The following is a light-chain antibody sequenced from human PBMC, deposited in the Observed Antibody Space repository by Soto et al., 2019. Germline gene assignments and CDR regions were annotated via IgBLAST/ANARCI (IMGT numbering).Light chain of an antibody. CDR3: GAWDNNLSAGV. V-gene: IGLV1-51*01. J-gene: IGLJ1*01. Sequence: QSVLTRPPSVSAAPGQKVTISCSGSASNIGSNSLSWYRQFPGSSPMLVIYDNHKRPSGISARFSASKSDTSATLVITGLRTGDEADYYCGAWDNNLSAGVFGSGTKLTVL. CDR1: ASNIGSNS. CDR2: DNH.